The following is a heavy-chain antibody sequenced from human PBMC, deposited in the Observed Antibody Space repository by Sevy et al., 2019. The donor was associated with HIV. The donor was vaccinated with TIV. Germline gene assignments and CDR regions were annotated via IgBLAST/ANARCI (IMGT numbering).Heavy chain of an antibody. V-gene: IGHV3-74*01. CDR2: ISSDGSST. Sequence: GGSLRLSCAASGFTFSSYWMHWVRHAPGKGLVWVSRISSDGSSTSYADSVRGRFTISRDNAKNTLYLQMNSLRAEDTAVYYCARDGRAARHFDYWGQGTLVTVSS. CDR1: GFTFSSYW. CDR3: ARDGRAARHFDY. D-gene: IGHD6-6*01. J-gene: IGHJ4*02.